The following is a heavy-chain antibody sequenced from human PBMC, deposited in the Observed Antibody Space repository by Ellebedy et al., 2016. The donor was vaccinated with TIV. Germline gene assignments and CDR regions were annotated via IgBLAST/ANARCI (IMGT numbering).Heavy chain of an antibody. J-gene: IGHJ4*02. D-gene: IGHD3-10*01. CDR1: GFTFSSYA. Sequence: GESLKISCAASGFTFSSYAMSWVRQAPGKGLECVSGISDSGGSTYYAESVKGRFTISRDNAKNSLYLQMDSLRAEDTAVYFCARAPRGGTDYWGQGTLVTVSS. CDR3: ARAPRGGTDY. CDR2: ISDSGGST. V-gene: IGHV3-23*01.